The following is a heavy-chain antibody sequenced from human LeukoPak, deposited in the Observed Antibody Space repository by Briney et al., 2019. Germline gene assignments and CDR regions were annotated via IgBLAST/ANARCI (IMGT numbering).Heavy chain of an antibody. CDR2: IYHSGST. J-gene: IGHJ4*02. CDR1: GGSISSSNW. Sequence: SGTLSLTCAVSGGSISSSNWWGWVRQPPGKGLEWIGEIYHSGSTNYNPSLKSRDTISVDKSKNQFSLKLSSVTAADTAVYYCARSSYDSSGPFDYWGQGTLVTVSS. V-gene: IGHV4-4*02. CDR3: ARSSYDSSGPFDY. D-gene: IGHD3-22*01.